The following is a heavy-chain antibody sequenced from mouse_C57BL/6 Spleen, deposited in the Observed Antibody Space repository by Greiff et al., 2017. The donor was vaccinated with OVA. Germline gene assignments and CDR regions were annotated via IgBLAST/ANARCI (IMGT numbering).Heavy chain of an antibody. CDR1: GYTFTNYN. Sequence: VQLQQSGPELVKPGASVKIPCKASGYTFTNYNMDWVKQSHGKSLEWIGDINPNNGGTIYNQKFKGKATLTVDKSSSTAYMELRSLTSEDTAVYYCARDYGNAEAPWFAYWGQGTLVTVSA. V-gene: IGHV1-18*01. CDR3: ARDYGNAEAPWFAY. D-gene: IGHD2-1*01. J-gene: IGHJ3*01. CDR2: INPNNGGT.